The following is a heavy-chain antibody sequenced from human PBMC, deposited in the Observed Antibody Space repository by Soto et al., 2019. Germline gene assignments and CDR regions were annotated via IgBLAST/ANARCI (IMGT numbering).Heavy chain of an antibody. D-gene: IGHD2-2*01. CDR3: ARDVGYCLSTSCYHYGLDV. V-gene: IGHV3-33*01. CDR1: GFTFDRFG. CDR2: IWSDGNNK. J-gene: IGHJ6*04. Sequence: QVHLVESGGGVVQPGRSLRLSCAASGFTFDRFGIHWVRQAPGKGLEWVAVIWSDGNNKNYADSVKGRFTISRDNSINSVYLQVDSLGSEDTAVYYCARDVGYCLSTSCYHYGLDVWGKGTTVTVSS.